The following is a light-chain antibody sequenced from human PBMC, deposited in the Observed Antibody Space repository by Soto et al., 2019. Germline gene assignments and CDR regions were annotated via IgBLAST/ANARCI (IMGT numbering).Light chain of an antibody. V-gene: IGKV3-15*01. CDR1: QSVSSN. CDR2: GAS. CDR3: QQYTNGPPVT. Sequence: EIVMTQSPATLSVSPGERATLSCRASQSVSSNLAWYQQKPGQAPRLLIYGASTRATGIPARFSGSGYGTEFTLTISSLHSEDFAVYYCQQYTNGPPVTFGGGTKVEIK. J-gene: IGKJ4*01.